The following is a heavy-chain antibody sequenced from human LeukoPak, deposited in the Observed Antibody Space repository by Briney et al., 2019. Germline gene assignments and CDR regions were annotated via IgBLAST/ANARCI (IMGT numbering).Heavy chain of an antibody. J-gene: IGHJ6*02. V-gene: IGHV3-9*01. Sequence: GGSLRLSCAASGFTFDDYAMHWVRQAPGKGLEWVSGISWNSGSIGYADPVKGRFTISRDNAKNSLYLQMNSLRAEDTALYYCAKDNYYGSGLGGYGMDVWGQGTTVTVSS. CDR1: GFTFDDYA. CDR2: ISWNSGSI. CDR3: AKDNYYGSGLGGYGMDV. D-gene: IGHD3-10*01.